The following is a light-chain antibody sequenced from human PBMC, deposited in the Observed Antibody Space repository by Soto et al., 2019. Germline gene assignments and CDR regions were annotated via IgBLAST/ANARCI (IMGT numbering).Light chain of an antibody. J-gene: IGKJ1*01. CDR2: DVS. Sequence: ILITQSPATLSLSPGKRATLSCRASQNISNYLIWYQQTPGQAPRLLIYDVSNRDTGIPARFSGSGSGTDFTLTISRLQPEDFEVYYCQQRSNWPRTFGQGTKVDIK. CDR1: QNISNY. CDR3: QQRSNWPRT. V-gene: IGKV3-11*01.